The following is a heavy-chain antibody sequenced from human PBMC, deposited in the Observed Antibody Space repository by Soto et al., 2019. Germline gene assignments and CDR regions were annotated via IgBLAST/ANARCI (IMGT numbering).Heavy chain of an antibody. Sequence: PSETLSLTCSVSTYSISGGFFWGWIRQPPGKGLEWIGSIFHTGDTYYNPSLKSRITMSVDTSRNQFSLKLTSLTAADTAVYYCARDTNSLDPWGQGTLVTVSS. J-gene: IGHJ5*02. CDR3: ARDTNSLDP. CDR1: TYSISGGFF. V-gene: IGHV4-38-2*02. D-gene: IGHD3-16*01. CDR2: IFHTGDT.